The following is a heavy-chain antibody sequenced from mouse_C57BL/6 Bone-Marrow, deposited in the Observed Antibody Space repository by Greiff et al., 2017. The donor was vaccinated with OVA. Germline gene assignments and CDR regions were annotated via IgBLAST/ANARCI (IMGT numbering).Heavy chain of an antibody. CDR2: IHPNSGST. CDR3: ARRRYVNYGDYFDY. V-gene: IGHV1-64*01. CDR1: GYTFTSYW. J-gene: IGHJ2*01. D-gene: IGHD2-10*02. Sequence: QVQLQQPGAELVKPGASVKLSCKASGYTFTSYWMHWVKQRPGQGLEWIGMIHPNSGSTKYNEKFKSKATLTVDKSSSTAYMQLSSLTSEDSAVYYCARRRYVNYGDYFDYWGQGTTLTVSS.